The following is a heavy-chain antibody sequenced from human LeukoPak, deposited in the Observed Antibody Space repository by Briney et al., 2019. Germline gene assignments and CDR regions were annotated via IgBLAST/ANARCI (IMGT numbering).Heavy chain of an antibody. CDR2: ISNDCSNK. Sequence: GVSLRLSCAASGFTFSSYAMHWVRKAPCNGLEGVAVISNDCSNKYYADSVKGRFPISRDNSKNTLYLQMNSLRAEDTAVYYCARDLSGSGWFDYWAQGTLVTVSS. CDR1: GFTFSSYA. J-gene: IGHJ4*02. D-gene: IGHD6-19*01. V-gene: IGHV3-30-3*01. CDR3: ARDLSGSGWFDY.